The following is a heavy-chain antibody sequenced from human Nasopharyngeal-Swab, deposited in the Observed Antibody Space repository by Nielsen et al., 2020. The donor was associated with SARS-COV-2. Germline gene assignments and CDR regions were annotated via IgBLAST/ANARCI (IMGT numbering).Heavy chain of an antibody. J-gene: IGHJ5*02. CDR2: INPGGGSA. V-gene: IGHV1-46*01. D-gene: IGHD2-15*01. CDR3: ARGGDPREVVAATDCFDP. Sequence: WVRQAPGQGREWMGIINPGGGSARYSQNFQGRVTMTRDTSTNTVYMELYSLTSEDTAVYYCARGGDPREVVAATDCFDPWGQGTLVTVSS.